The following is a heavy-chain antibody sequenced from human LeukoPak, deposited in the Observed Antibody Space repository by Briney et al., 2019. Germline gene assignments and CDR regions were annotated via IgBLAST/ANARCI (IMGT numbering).Heavy chain of an antibody. V-gene: IGHV4-59*01. D-gene: IGHD3-3*01. CDR3: ARGGSDSYYDFWSGYYTGGYYFDY. J-gene: IGHJ4*02. CDR1: GGSISSNY. CDR2: IYYSGST. Sequence: SETLSLTCTVSGGSISSNYWGWIRQSPGKGLEWIGYIYYSGSTNYNPSLKSRVTISVDTSKNQFSLKLSSVTAADTAVYYCARGGSDSYYDFWSGYYTGGYYFDYWGQGTLVTVSS.